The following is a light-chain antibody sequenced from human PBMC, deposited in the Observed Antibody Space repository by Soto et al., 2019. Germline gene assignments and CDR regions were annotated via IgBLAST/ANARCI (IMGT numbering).Light chain of an antibody. Sequence: QSALTQPPSASGSPGQSVTISCTGTSSDVGGYNYVSWYQQHPDKAPKLMIYEVSKRPSGVPDRFSASKSGNTASLTVSGLQTEDEADYYCSSYAGSNNLVFGGGTKLTVL. CDR3: SSYAGSNNLV. CDR2: EVS. J-gene: IGLJ2*01. CDR1: SSDVGGYNY. V-gene: IGLV2-8*01.